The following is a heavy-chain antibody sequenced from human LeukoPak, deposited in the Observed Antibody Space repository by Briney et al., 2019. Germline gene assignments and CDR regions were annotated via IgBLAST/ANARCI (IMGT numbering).Heavy chain of an antibody. CDR2: ISGDT. CDR1: GFTSDDHA. J-gene: IGHJ3*02. Sequence: GGSLRLSCAASGFTSDDHAMHWVRQAPGKGLEWVSLISGDTYYADSVKGRFTISRDNSKNSLYLQMNSLRTDDTALCYCASQTKYYYGSGSYWGAFDIWGQGTMVTVSS. V-gene: IGHV3-43*02. D-gene: IGHD3-10*01. CDR3: ASQTKYYYGSGSYWGAFDI.